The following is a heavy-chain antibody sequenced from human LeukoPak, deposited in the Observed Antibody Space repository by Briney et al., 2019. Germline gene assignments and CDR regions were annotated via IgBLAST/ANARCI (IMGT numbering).Heavy chain of an antibody. CDR2: IYYSGST. V-gene: IGHV4-39*01. J-gene: IGHJ3*02. Sequence: PSETLSLTCTVSGGSISSSSYYWGWIRQPPGKGLEWIGSIYYSGSTYYNPSLKSRVTISVDTSKNQFSLKLSSVTAADTAVYYCARGYDYDFWSGYGPDAFDIWGQGTMVTVSS. CDR3: ARGYDYDFWSGYGPDAFDI. D-gene: IGHD3-3*01. CDR1: GGSISSSSYY.